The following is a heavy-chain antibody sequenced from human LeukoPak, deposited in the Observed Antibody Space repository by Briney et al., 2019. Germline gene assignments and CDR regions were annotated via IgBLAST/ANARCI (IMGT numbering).Heavy chain of an antibody. D-gene: IGHD2-2*01. J-gene: IGHJ6*03. CDR3: ARDYCSSTSCYYYYYMDV. CDR2: INPNSGGT. Sequence: WASVKVSCKASGYTFTGYYMHWVRQAPGQGLEWMGWINPNSGGTNYAQKFQGRVTMTRDTSISTAYMELSRLRSDDTAVYYCARDYCSSTSCYYYYYMDVWGKGTTVTISS. CDR1: GYTFTGYY. V-gene: IGHV1-2*02.